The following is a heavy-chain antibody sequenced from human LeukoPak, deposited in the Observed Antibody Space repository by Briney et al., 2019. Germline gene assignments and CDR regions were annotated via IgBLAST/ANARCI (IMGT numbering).Heavy chain of an antibody. D-gene: IGHD4-17*01. CDR2: ISSSSSTV. J-gene: IGHJ3*02. CDR3: ARDRGDSLYHDAFDI. CDR1: GFTFSSYS. Sequence: PGGSLRLSCAASGFTFSSYSMNWVRQAPGKGLEWVSYISSSSSTVYYADSVKGRFTISRDNAKNSLYLQMNSLRAEDTAVYYCARDRGDSLYHDAFDIWGQGTMVTVSS. V-gene: IGHV3-48*04.